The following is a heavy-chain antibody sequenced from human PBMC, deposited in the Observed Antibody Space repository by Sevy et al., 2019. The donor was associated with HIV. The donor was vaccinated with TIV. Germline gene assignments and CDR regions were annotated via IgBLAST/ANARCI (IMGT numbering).Heavy chain of an antibody. D-gene: IGHD2-21*01. V-gene: IGHV3-9*01. CDR1: GLILRDRA. CDR3: VIDIESGGANF. Sequence: GGCLRLCCTASGLILRDRAMHWVRQSPGKGLAWVSGMTMYSGSEEYADFVKGRFTISRDNAKNSLNLQMDSLTLEDTALYYCVIDIESGGANFWGQGTLVTVSS. CDR2: MTMYSGSE. J-gene: IGHJ1*01.